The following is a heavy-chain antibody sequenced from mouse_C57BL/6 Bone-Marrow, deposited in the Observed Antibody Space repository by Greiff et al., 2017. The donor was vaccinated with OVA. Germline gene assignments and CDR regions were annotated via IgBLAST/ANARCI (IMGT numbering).Heavy chain of an antibody. D-gene: IGHD1-1*01. V-gene: IGHV1-55*01. CDR3: ARCSGSTLYFDV. Sequence: QVQLQQPGAELVKPGASVKMSCKASGYTFTSYWITWVKQRPGQGLEWIGDIYPGSGSTNYNEKFKSKATLTVDTSSSTAYMQLSSLTSEDSAVYYCARCSGSTLYFDVWGTGTTVTVSS. CDR1: GYTFTSYW. J-gene: IGHJ1*03. CDR2: IYPGSGST.